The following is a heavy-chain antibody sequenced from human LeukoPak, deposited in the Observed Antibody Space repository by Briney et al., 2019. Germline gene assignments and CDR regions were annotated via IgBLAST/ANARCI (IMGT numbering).Heavy chain of an antibody. CDR2: VDGGGGGT. V-gene: IGHV3-23*01. CDR1: GFTLSSYA. J-gene: IGHJ4*02. D-gene: IGHD6-13*01. CDR3: AKQSAGSAAWYSLHYDF. Sequence: GGSLRLSCAASGFTLSSYAMTWVRQAPGRGLEWVSSVDGGGGGTYYADSVKGRFTISRDNSKDTLYLQMNGLRAEDTAVYFCAKQSAGSAAWYSLHYDFWGQGTLVTISS.